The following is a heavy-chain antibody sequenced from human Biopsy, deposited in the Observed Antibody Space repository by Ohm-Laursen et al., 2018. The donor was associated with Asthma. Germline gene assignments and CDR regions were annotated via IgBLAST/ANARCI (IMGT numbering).Heavy chain of an antibody. Sequence: ATQTLTLTGTVSGFSLSTLGVGVGWFRQPPGKALEWLGNIYWDDDKRYSPSLQSRLTITRDTPKDQVVLTMTNMGPVGTGTYYCVHTLVGLKAFDFWGQGTLVTVSP. V-gene: IGHV2-5*02. D-gene: IGHD1-26*01. CDR2: IYWDDDK. CDR3: VHTLVGLKAFDF. CDR1: GFSLSTLGVG. J-gene: IGHJ4*02.